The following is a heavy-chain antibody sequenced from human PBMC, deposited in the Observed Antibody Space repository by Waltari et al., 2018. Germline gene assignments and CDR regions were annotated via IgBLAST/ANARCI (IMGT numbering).Heavy chain of an antibody. CDR2: INHSGST. Sequence: QVQLQQWGAGLLKPSETLSLTCAVYGGSFSGYYWSWIRQTPGQGLEWIGEINHSGSTNYNPSLKSRVTISVDTSKNQFSLKLSSVTAADTAVYYCARAGRGSGSYTYYYYGMDVWGQGTTVTVSS. D-gene: IGHD3-10*01. J-gene: IGHJ6*02. V-gene: IGHV4-34*01. CDR1: GGSFSGYY. CDR3: ARAGRGSGSYTYYYYGMDV.